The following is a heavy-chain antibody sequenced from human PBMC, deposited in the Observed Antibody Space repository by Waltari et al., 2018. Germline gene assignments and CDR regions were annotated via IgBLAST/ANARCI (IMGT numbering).Heavy chain of an antibody. CDR2: IIPIFGTA. J-gene: IGHJ3*02. Sequence: QVQLVQSGAEVKKPGSSVKVSCKASGGTFSSYAISWVRQAPGQGLEWMGGIIPIFGTANYARKFQGRVTITADESTSTAYMELSSLRSEDTAVYYCARDYNPLTGTTNAYAFDIWGQGTMVTVSS. CDR3: ARDYNPLTGTTNAYAFDI. V-gene: IGHV1-69*01. D-gene: IGHD1-7*01. CDR1: GGTFSSYA.